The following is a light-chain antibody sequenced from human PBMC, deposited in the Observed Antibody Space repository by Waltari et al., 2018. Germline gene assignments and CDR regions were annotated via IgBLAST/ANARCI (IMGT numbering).Light chain of an antibody. CDR1: SSAIGGYNY. CDR2: DVS. Sequence: QSALTQPASVSGSPGQSITIPCTGTSSAIGGYNYFSWYQQVPGKAPKLMIYDVSNRASGVSSRFSGSKSGNTASLTISGLQAEDEADYFCSSYMDSSTLELFGGGTSLTVL. CDR3: SSYMDSSTLEL. J-gene: IGLJ2*01. V-gene: IGLV2-14*03.